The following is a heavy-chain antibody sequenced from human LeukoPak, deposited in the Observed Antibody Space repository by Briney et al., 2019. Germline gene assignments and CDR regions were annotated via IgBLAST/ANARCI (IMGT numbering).Heavy chain of an antibody. CDR2: IKRDGSER. CDR3: ARGITTLGYCSSTSCYTV. CDR1: GSTFRNYW. J-gene: IGHJ4*02. Sequence: GGSLRLSCEVSGSTFRNYWMSWIRQVPGKGLEWLACIKRDGSERHYVDSVRGRFSVSTDSANNSLFLQINSLRAEDTAVYYCARGITTLGYCSSTSCYTVWGQGTLVTVSS. V-gene: IGHV3-7*01. D-gene: IGHD2-2*02.